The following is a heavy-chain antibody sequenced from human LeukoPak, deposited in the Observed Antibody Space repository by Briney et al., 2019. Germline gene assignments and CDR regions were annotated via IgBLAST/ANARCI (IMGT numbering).Heavy chain of an antibody. CDR1: GFTFSSYW. J-gene: IGHJ6*02. CDR2: INSDGSST. D-gene: IGHD3-10*01. Sequence: GGSLRLSCAASGFTFSSYWMHWVRQAPGKGLVWVSRINSDGSSTSYADSVKGRFTISRDNSKNTLYLQMNSLRAEDTAVYYCARDLHYYYGSGSSLGMDVWGQGTTVTVSS. CDR3: ARDLHYYYGSGSSLGMDV. V-gene: IGHV3-74*01.